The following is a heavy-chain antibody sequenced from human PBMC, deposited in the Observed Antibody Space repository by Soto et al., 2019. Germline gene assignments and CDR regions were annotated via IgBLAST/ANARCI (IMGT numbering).Heavy chain of an antibody. CDR1: GFTFSSYA. Sequence: QVQLVESGGGVVQPGRSLRLSCAASGFTFSSYAMHWVRQAPGKGLEWVAVISYDGSNKYYADSVKGRFTISRDNSKNTLYLQMNSLRAEATAVYDCASYYYGMDVWGQGTTVTVSS. CDR2: ISYDGSNK. J-gene: IGHJ6*02. V-gene: IGHV3-30-3*01. CDR3: ASYYYGMDV.